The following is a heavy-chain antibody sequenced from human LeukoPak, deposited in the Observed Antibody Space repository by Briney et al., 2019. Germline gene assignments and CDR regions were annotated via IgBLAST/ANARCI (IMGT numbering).Heavy chain of an antibody. CDR3: ARGKGMSSTWNDVFDI. J-gene: IGHJ3*02. CDR2: IRFDEINK. Sequence: GGSLRLSCAASGFTFSNYGMHWVRQAPGKGLEWVAFIRFDEINKYYADSVKGRFTISRDTSNNTLYLQMNSLSPEDTAVYYCARGKGMSSTWNDVFDIWGQGTMVTVSS. V-gene: IGHV3-30*02. CDR1: GFTFSNYG. D-gene: IGHD6-13*01.